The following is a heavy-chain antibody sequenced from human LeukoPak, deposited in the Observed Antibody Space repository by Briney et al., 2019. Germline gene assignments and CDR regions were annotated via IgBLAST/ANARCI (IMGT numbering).Heavy chain of an antibody. V-gene: IGHV4-59*08. D-gene: IGHD3-9*01. CDR1: GGSISSYY. Sequence: PSETLSLTCTVSGGSISSYYWSWIRQPPGKGLEWIGYIYYSGSTNYNPSLKSRVTISVDTSKNQFSLKLGSVTAADTAVYYCARRIPVYYDILTGYQSNWFDPWGQGTLVTVSS. CDR2: IYYSGST. CDR3: ARRIPVYYDILTGYQSNWFDP. J-gene: IGHJ5*02.